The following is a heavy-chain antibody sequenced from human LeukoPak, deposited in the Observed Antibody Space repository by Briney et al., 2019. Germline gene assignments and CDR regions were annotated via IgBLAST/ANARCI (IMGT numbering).Heavy chain of an antibody. CDR2: INHSGST. V-gene: IGHV4-34*01. CDR1: GGSFSGYY. Sequence: PSETLSLTCAVYGGSFSGYYWSWIRQPPGKGLEWIGEINHSGSTNYNPSLKSRVTISVDTSKNQFSLKLSSVTAADTAVYYCGRGRRYYGSGSFGDFDYWGQGTLVTVSS. CDR3: GRGRRYYGSGSFGDFDY. J-gene: IGHJ4*02. D-gene: IGHD3-10*01.